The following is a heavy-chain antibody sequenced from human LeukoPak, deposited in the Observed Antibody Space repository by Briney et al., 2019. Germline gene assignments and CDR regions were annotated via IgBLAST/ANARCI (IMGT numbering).Heavy chain of an antibody. V-gene: IGHV3-48*01. J-gene: IGHJ4*02. D-gene: IGHD4-17*01. CDR3: ARATQYGAGTGVDY. CDR1: GFSFSSYS. CDR2: ISGSNKII. Sequence: GGSLRLSCAASGFSFSSYSMNWVRQAPGKGLEWVSYISGSNKIIYYADSVKGRFTISRDNAKNSLYLQMNSLRAEDTAVYYCARATQYGAGTGVDYWGQGTLVTVSS.